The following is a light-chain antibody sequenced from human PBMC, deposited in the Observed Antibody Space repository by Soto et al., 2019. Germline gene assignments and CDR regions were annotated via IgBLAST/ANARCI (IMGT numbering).Light chain of an antibody. CDR1: SGHSSYN. J-gene: IGLJ3*02. Sequence: QLVLTQSSSASASLGSSAKLTCTLNSGHSSYNIAWHHQQPGKPPWYLMKLEGSGSYNKGSGVPDRISGSSSGADRYLTISNLKSEDEADYYCETWDSNSRVFGGGTKLTVL. V-gene: IGLV4-60*03. CDR3: ETWDSNSRV. CDR2: LEGSGSY.